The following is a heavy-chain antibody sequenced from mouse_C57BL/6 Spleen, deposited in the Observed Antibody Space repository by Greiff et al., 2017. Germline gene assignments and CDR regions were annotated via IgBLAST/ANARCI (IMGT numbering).Heavy chain of an antibody. V-gene: IGHV1-39*01. Sequence: EVQLQQSGPELVKPGASVKISCKASGYSFTDYNMNWVKQSNGKSLEWIGVINPNYGTTSYNQKFKGKATLTVDQSSSTAYMQLNSLTSEDSAVDYCAREIYYDYDNAMDYWGQGTSVTVSS. CDR1: GYSFTDYN. CDR3: AREIYYDYDNAMDY. CDR2: INPNYGTT. J-gene: IGHJ4*01. D-gene: IGHD2-4*01.